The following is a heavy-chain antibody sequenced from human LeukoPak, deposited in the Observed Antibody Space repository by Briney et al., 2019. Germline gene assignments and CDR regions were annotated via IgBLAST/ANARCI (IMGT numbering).Heavy chain of an antibody. Sequence: ASVKVSCKASGYSFTSYGISWVRQAPGQGLEWMGWISAYNGNTNYAQRLQDRVIMTTDTSTSTAYMELRSLRSDDTAVYYCVTAVAGRVQGYWGQGTLVTVSS. CDR1: GYSFTSYG. CDR2: ISAYNGNT. V-gene: IGHV1-18*01. D-gene: IGHD6-19*01. CDR3: VTAVAGRVQGY. J-gene: IGHJ4*02.